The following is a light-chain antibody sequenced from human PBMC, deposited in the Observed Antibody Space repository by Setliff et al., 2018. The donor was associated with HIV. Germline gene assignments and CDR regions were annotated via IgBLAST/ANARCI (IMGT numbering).Light chain of an antibody. Sequence: QSALTQPRSVSGSPGQSVTISCTGTSSDVGGYNYVSWYQHLPGKAPKLMIYDVTKRPSGVPDRFSGSKSGNTASLTISGLQSEDEADYYCCSYAGSYTFYVFGTGTKVTVL. CDR3: CSYAGSYTFYV. J-gene: IGLJ1*01. V-gene: IGLV2-11*01. CDR2: DVT. CDR1: SSDVGGYNY.